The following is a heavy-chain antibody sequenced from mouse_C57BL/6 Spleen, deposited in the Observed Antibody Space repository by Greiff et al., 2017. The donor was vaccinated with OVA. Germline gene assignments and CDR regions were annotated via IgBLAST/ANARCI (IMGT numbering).Heavy chain of an antibody. J-gene: IGHJ2*01. CDR1: GYAFSSSW. D-gene: IGHD1-1*01. CDR2: IYPGDGDT. CDR3: ARPGYYGGFDY. Sequence: VKLMESGPELVKPGASVKISCKASGYAFSSSWMNWVKQRPGKGLEWIGRIYPGDGDTNYNGKFKGKATLTADKSSSTAYMQLSSLTSEDSAVYFCARPGYYGGFDYWGQGTTLTVSS. V-gene: IGHV1-82*01.